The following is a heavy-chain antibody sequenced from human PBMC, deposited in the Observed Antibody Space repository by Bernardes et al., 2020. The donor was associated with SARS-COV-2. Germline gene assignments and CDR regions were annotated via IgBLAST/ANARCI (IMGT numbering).Heavy chain of an antibody. CDR1: GFTFTNHW. CDR3: ARETRSYDGLDV. J-gene: IGHJ6*02. V-gene: IGHV3-74*01. Sequence: GGSLRLSCAATGFTFTNHWMYWVRQAPGKWLVWVAHINLDGRTTRYADSVTGRFTISRDDAKSTVYLQMNSLRAEDTAVYYCARETRSYDGLDVWGQGTTVTVSS. CDR2: INLDGRTT. D-gene: IGHD3-16*01.